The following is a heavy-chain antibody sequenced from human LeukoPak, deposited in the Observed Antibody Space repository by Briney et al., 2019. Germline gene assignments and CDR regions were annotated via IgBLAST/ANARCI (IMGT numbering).Heavy chain of an antibody. V-gene: IGHV2-5*02. CDR1: GFSLSPSGVG. D-gene: IGHD4-17*01. CDR3: AHAYNTVRIGPPFDY. Sequence: VSGSTLVNPTQTLTLTCTFSGFSLSPSGVGVGWIRQPPGKALEWLALIYWDDDKRYSPSRKSRLTITKDTSKNQVVLTMTNMDPVDTATYYCAHAYNTVRIGPPFDYWGQGTLVTVS. CDR2: IYWDDDK. J-gene: IGHJ4*02.